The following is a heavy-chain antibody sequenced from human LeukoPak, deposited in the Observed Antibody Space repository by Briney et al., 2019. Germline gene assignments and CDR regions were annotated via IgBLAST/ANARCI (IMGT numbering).Heavy chain of an antibody. V-gene: IGHV3-48*03. J-gene: IGHJ4*02. CDR2: ISSSGSAI. Sequence: GGSLRLSCAASRFTFSNYEMNWVRQAPGKGLEWVSYISSSGSAIYYADSVKGRFTISRDNAKNSLYLQMSSLRAEDTAVYYCAGGRGWNDYWGQGTLVTISS. CDR1: RFTFSNYE. D-gene: IGHD6-19*01. CDR3: AGGRGWNDY.